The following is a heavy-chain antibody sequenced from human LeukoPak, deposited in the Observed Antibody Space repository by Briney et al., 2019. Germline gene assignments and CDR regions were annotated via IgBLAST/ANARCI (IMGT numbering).Heavy chain of an antibody. D-gene: IGHD1-26*01. Sequence: GGSLRLSCAASGFTFSSYSMNWVRQAPGKGLEWVSSISSSSYIHSADSVRGRFTISRDNAKNSLFLQMNSLRAEDTAAYYCARDEWGDAFDIWSQGTMVTVFS. V-gene: IGHV3-21*01. J-gene: IGHJ3*02. CDR2: ISSSSYI. CDR1: GFTFSSYS. CDR3: ARDEWGDAFDI.